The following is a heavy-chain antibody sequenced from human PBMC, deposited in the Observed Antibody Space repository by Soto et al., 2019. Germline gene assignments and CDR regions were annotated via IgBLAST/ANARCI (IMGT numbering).Heavy chain of an antibody. Sequence: QVQLVESGGGVVQPGRSLRLSCAASGFTFSSYGMHWDRQAPGKGLEWVAVIWYDGSNKYYADSVKGRFTISRDNSKNTLYLQMNSLRAEDTAVYYCARAPAWLHPGNYYYYGMDVWGQGTTVTVSS. J-gene: IGHJ6*02. D-gene: IGHD6-19*01. V-gene: IGHV3-33*01. CDR1: GFTFSSYG. CDR3: ARAPAWLHPGNYYYYGMDV. CDR2: IWYDGSNK.